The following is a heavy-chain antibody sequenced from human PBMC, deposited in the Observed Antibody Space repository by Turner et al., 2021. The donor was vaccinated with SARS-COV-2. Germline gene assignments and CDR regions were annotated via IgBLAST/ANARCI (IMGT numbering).Heavy chain of an antibody. CDR3: ARGYSSGWYQRGAFDI. V-gene: IGHV3-53*01. Sequence: VQLVESVGGLIQPVGSLRLSCAASGFTVSSNYMSCVRQAPGKGLEWVSVIDSGGSTYYEDSVKGRFTISRDNSKNTLYLQMNSLRAEDTAVYYCARGYSSGWYQRGAFDIWGQGTMVTVSS. CDR1: GFTVSSNY. J-gene: IGHJ3*02. D-gene: IGHD6-19*01. CDR2: IDSGGST.